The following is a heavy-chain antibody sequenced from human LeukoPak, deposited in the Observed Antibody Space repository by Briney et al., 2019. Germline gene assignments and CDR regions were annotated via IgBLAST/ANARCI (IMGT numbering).Heavy chain of an antibody. CDR3: ARVLRDWYFDL. CDR1: GYRFTVYY. Sequence: GASVTVSCKASGYRFTVYYIHWVRQAPGQGLEWMGWINPNSGGTKYAQKFQGRVTMTRDTSISTAYMELSRLTSDDTAVFYCARVLRDWYFDLWGRGTLVTVSS. V-gene: IGHV1-2*02. CDR2: INPNSGGT. J-gene: IGHJ2*01.